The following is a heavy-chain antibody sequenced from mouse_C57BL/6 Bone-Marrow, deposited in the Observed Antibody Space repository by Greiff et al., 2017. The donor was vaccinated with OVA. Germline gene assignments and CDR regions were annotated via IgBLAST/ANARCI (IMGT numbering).Heavy chain of an antibody. Sequence: QVQLQQSGAELVRPGTSVKLSCKASGYTFTSYWMHWVKQRPGQGLEWIGVIDPSDSYTNYNQKFKGKATLTVDTSSSTAYMQLSSLTSEDSAVYYGARRRWLPAYFDYWGQGTTLTVSS. V-gene: IGHV1-59*01. D-gene: IGHD2-2*01. J-gene: IGHJ2*01. CDR1: GYTFTSYW. CDR3: ARRRWLPAYFDY. CDR2: IDPSDSYT.